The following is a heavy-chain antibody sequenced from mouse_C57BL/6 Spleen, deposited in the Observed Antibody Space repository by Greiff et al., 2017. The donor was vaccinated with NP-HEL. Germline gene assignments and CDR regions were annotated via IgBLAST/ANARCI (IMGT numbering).Heavy chain of an antibody. CDR3: ARDITTPDY. CDR2: IYPGSGST. CDR1: GYTFTSYW. J-gene: IGHJ2*01. Sequence: QVQLKESGAELVKPGASVKMSRKASGYTFTSYWITWVKQRPGQGLEWIGDIYPGSGSTNYNEKFKSKATLTVDTSSSTAYMQLSSLTSEDSAVYYCARDITTPDYWGQGTTLTVSS. V-gene: IGHV1-55*01. D-gene: IGHD1-2*01.